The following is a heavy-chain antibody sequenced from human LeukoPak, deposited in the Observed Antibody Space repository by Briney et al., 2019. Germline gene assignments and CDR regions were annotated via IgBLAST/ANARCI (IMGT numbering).Heavy chain of an antibody. CDR2: INPNSGGT. CDR3: ARVASGYSSSWYRGKFDP. V-gene: IGHV1-2*02. D-gene: IGHD6-13*01. J-gene: IGHJ5*02. CDR1: GYTFTGYY. Sequence: GASVKVSCKASGYTFTGYYMHWVRQAPGQGLEWMGWINPNSGGTNYAQKFQGRVTMTRDTSISTAYMELSRLRSDDTAVYYCARVASGYSSSWYRGKFDPWDQGTLVTVSS.